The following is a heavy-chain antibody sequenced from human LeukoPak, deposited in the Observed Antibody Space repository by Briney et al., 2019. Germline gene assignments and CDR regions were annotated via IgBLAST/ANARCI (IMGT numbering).Heavy chain of an antibody. J-gene: IGHJ3*02. D-gene: IGHD2-15*01. CDR3: AREDCSGGSCYSLSLTPVFHVFDI. Sequence: ASVKVSCKASGYTFTSYGISWVRQAPGQGLEWMGWISAYNGNTNYAPKLQGRVTMTTDTSTSTAYMELRSLRSDDTAVYYCAREDCSGGSCYSLSLTPVFHVFDIWGQGTMVTVSS. CDR2: ISAYNGNT. V-gene: IGHV1-18*01. CDR1: GYTFTSYG.